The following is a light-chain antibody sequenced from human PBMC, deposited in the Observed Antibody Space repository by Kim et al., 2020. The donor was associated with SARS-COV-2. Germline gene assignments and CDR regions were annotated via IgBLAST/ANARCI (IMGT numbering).Light chain of an antibody. V-gene: IGLV2-8*01. CDR1: SRDVGGYNY. Sequence: GQSAPIPCTGTSRDVGGYNYVSWYQQHPGKAPKLMIYEVSKRPSGVPDRFSGSKSGNTASLTVSGLQAEDEADYYCSSYAGSNNLVFGGGTQLTVL. CDR3: SSYAGSNNLV. CDR2: EVS. J-gene: IGLJ2*01.